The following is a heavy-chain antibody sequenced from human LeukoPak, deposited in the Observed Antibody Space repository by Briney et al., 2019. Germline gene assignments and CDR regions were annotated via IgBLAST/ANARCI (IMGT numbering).Heavy chain of an antibody. J-gene: IGHJ6*03. CDR1: GGSISSSSYY. CDR2: IYYSGST. V-gene: IGHV4-39*07. Sequence: SETLSLTCTVSGGSISSSSYYWGWIRQPPGKGLEWIGSIYYSGSTYYNPSLKSRVTISVDTSKNQFSLKLSSVTAADTAVYYCARGGGYSYYYYMDVWGKETTVTISS. D-gene: IGHD5-18*01. CDR3: ARGGGYSYYYYMDV.